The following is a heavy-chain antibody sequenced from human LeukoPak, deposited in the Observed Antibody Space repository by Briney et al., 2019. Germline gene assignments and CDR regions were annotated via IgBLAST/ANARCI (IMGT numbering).Heavy chain of an antibody. CDR3: ARGRSYRRGYYDY. CDR2: INHSGST. V-gene: IGHV4-34*01. D-gene: IGHD3-22*01. J-gene: IGHJ4*02. CDR1: GGSFSGYY. Sequence: SETLSLTCAVCGGSFSGYYWSWIRQPPGKGLEWIGEINHSGSTNYNPPLKSRVTISVDTSKNQFSLKLSSVTAADTAVYYCARGRSYRRGYYDYWGQGTLVTVSS.